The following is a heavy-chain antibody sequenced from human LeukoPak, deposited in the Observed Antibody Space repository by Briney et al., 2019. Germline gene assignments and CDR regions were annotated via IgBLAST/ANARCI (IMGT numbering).Heavy chain of an antibody. D-gene: IGHD2-15*01. CDR3: AKDLAYSFDY. V-gene: IGHV3-23*01. CDR2: IYDDNT. Sequence: GGSLRLSCAASGFTVSAYAMAWVRQAPGKGLEWVSTIYDDNTYYADSVKGRFAISTDNSKNTLYLQMNSLRVEDTAVYFCAKDLAYSFDYWGQGILVTVSS. CDR1: GFTVSAYA. J-gene: IGHJ4*02.